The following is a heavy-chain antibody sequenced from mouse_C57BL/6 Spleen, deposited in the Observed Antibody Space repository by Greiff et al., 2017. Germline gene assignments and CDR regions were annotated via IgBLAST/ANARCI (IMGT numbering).Heavy chain of an antibody. CDR2: IDPENGDT. D-gene: IGHD1-1*01. Sequence: VQLQQSGAELVRPGASVKLSCTASGFNIKDDYMHWVKQRPEQGLEWIGWIDPENGDTEYASKFQGKATITADTSSNTAYLQLSSLTSEDTAVYYCTITTVVAREGYFDYWGQGTTLTVSS. CDR1: GFNIKDDY. J-gene: IGHJ2*01. CDR3: TITTVVAREGYFDY. V-gene: IGHV14-4*01.